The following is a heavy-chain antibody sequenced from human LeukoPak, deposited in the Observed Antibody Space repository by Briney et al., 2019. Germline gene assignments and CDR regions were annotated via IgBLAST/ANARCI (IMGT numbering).Heavy chain of an antibody. D-gene: IGHD6-19*01. J-gene: IGHJ4*02. Sequence: ASVEVSCKASGYTFTTYDINWVRQATGQGLEWMGWMNPNSGYTGYAQKFQGRVTITRDTSISTAYMELSSLRSEDAAVYYCARVAGSIDYWGQGTLVTVSS. V-gene: IGHV1-8*03. CDR1: GYTFTTYD. CDR2: MNPNSGYT. CDR3: ARVAGSIDY.